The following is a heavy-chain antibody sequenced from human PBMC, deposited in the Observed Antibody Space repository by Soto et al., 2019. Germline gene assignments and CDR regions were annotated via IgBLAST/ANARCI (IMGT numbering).Heavy chain of an antibody. V-gene: IGHV1-18*01. CDR1: GYTFTSYG. Sequence: QVQLVQSGAEVKKPGASVKVSCKASGYTFTSYGINWVRQAPGQGLEWMGRISTFNGNTKFAPKFQGRVTMTTDTDTTTVYMELRSLRSNDTAVYYCARERGLTVSTLLGYWGLGTLVTVSS. CDR3: ARERGLTVSTLLGY. J-gene: IGHJ4*02. D-gene: IGHD2-21*01. CDR2: ISTFNGNT.